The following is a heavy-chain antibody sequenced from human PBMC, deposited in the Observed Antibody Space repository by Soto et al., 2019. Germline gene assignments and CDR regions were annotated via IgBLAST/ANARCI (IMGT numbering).Heavy chain of an antibody. CDR3: AKDQYYDSSGYYNDAFDI. CDR1: GFTFSSYA. V-gene: IGHV3-23*01. Sequence: PGGSLRLSCAASGFTFSSYAMSWVRQAPGQGLEWVSAISGSGGSTYYADSVKGRFTISRDNSKNTLYLQMNSPRAEDTAVYYCAKDQYYDSSGYYNDAFDIWGQGTMVTVSS. D-gene: IGHD3-22*01. CDR2: ISGSGGST. J-gene: IGHJ3*02.